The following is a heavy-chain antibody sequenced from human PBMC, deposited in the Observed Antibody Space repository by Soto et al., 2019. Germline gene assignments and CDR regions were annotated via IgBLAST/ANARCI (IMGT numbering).Heavy chain of an antibody. CDR2: ISGSGGST. Sequence: AGSLRLSCAASGFTFITYAMSCFLQSPVKGLEWVSAISGSGGSTFYADSVKGRFTISRDNSINTLYLQMNSLRTEDTAVYYCAHPRGFGVFDAYDLWGQGTMVTVSS. CDR1: GFTFITYA. CDR3: AHPRGFGVFDAYDL. D-gene: IGHD3-10*01. J-gene: IGHJ3*01. V-gene: IGHV3-23*01.